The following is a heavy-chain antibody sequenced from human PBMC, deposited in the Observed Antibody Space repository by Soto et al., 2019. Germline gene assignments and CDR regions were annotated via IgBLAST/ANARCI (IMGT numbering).Heavy chain of an antibody. V-gene: IGHV4-59*01. Sequence: SETLSLTSTVSGGSISSYYWSWIRQPPGKGLEWIGYIYYSGSTNYNPSLKNRVTISVDTSKNQFSLKLSSVTAADTAVYYCASDNVGATRAADRAFDIWGQRTMVTVSS. D-gene: IGHD3-3*01. J-gene: IGHJ3*02. CDR1: GGSISSYY. CDR3: ASDNVGATRAADRAFDI. CDR2: IYYSGST.